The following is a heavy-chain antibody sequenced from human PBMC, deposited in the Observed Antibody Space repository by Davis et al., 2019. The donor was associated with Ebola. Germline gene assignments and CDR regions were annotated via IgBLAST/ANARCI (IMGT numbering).Heavy chain of an antibody. Sequence: GESLKISCVVSGFTFTSHEMNWVRQASGKGPEWISYISSSGSTMEYADSVKGRFTISRDNAKNTLYLEMDSLRVEDTAVYYCVRGASDWNGVDYWGQGTLVTVSS. CDR3: VRGASDWNGVDY. V-gene: IGHV3-48*03. D-gene: IGHD6-19*01. CDR2: ISSSGSTM. CDR1: GFTFTSHE. J-gene: IGHJ4*02.